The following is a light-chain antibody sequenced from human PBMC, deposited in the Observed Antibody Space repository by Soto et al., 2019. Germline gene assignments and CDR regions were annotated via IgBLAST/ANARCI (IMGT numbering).Light chain of an antibody. CDR1: RDINKF. J-gene: IGKJ5*01. CDR2: DAS. Sequence: DIQMTQSPSSLSTSVGDRVTITCQASRDINKFLNWYQQKPGEAPKLLIYDASHLETGVPSRFSGSGSGTDFSFTITGLQPEDIATYYCQQYDNVPFTFGQGTRLETK. V-gene: IGKV1-33*01. CDR3: QQYDNVPFT.